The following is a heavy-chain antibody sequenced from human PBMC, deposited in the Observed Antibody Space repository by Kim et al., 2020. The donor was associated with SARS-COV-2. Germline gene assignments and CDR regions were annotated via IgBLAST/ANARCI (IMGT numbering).Heavy chain of an antibody. D-gene: IGHD6-6*01. Sequence: SQTLSLTCAISGDSVSSNSAAWNWIRQSPSRGLEWLGRTYYRSKWYNDYAVSVKSRITINPDTSKNQFSLQLNSVTPEDTAVYYCARSFGEAARPFGRGGMDGWGQGTTVTVSS. J-gene: IGHJ6*02. CDR2: TYYRSKWYN. V-gene: IGHV6-1*01. CDR3: ARSFGEAARPFGRGGMDG. CDR1: GDSVSSNSAA.